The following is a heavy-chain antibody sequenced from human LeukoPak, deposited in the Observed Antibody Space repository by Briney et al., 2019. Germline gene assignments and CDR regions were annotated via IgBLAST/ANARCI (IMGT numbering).Heavy chain of an antibody. CDR3: ARSLPVFVTSSTHFDY. CDR2: INPNSGGT. D-gene: IGHD3-16*02. CDR1: GYSFTDYY. Sequence: ASVKVSCKASGYSFTDYYMHWVRQAPGQGLEWMGWINPNSGGTSYAQKFQGRVTMTRDTSISTAYVELSGPRSDDTAVYYCARSLPVFVTSSTHFDYWGQGTPITVSS. J-gene: IGHJ4*02. V-gene: IGHV1-2*02.